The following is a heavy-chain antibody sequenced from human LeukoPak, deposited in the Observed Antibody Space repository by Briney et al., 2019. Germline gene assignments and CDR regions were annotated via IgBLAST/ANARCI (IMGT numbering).Heavy chain of an antibody. CDR1: GFTFSSYA. Sequence: GGSLRLSCAASGFTFSSYAMHWVRQAPGKGLEWVAVISYDGSNKYYADSVKGRFTISRDNSKNTLYLQMNSLRAEDTAVYYCASLGGHDYWGQGILVTVSS. CDR3: ASLGGHDY. CDR2: ISYDGSNK. V-gene: IGHV3-30-3*01. J-gene: IGHJ4*02.